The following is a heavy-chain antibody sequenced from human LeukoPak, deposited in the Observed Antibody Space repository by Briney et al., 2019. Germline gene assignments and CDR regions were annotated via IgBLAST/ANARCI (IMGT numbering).Heavy chain of an antibody. V-gene: IGHV3-74*01. CDR3: AQRGQDY. J-gene: IGHJ4*02. D-gene: IGHD6-25*01. CDR1: GFSFSNYW. Sequence: GGSLRLSCAVSGFSFSNYWMHWVRQAPRKGLLWVSQINPDGSITKYADSVKGRFTISRDNAKNTLYLQMNSLRAEDTAIYYCAQRGQDYWGQGTLVTVSS. CDR2: INPDGSIT.